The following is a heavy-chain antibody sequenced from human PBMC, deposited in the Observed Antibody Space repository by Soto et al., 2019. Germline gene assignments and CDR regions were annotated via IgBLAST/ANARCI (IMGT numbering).Heavy chain of an antibody. D-gene: IGHD3-22*01. Sequence: SETVSLTCTVSCGSISSSSYYWGWIRQPPGKGLEWIGSIYYSGSTYYNPSLKSRVTISVDTSKNQFSLKLSSVTAADTAVYYCAIASYDSSGYYLDYYYGMDVWGQGTTVTVSS. CDR1: CGSISSSSYY. J-gene: IGHJ6*02. CDR2: IYYSGST. CDR3: AIASYDSSGYYLDYYYGMDV. V-gene: IGHV4-39*01.